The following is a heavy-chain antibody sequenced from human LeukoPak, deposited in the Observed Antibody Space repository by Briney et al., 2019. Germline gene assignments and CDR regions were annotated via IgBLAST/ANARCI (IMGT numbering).Heavy chain of an antibody. V-gene: IGHV1-18*01. CDR1: GYTFTSYG. CDR2: ISPNNGGT. D-gene: IGHD2-15*01. Sequence: ASVKVSCKAPGYTFTSYGISWVRQAPGQGLERMGWISPNNGGTSYAHNFRDRVTMTTDTSSNTAYMELSWLTSDDTAVYYCAREWDCSGGICFPRGLDFWGQGTLVTVSS. J-gene: IGHJ4*02. CDR3: AREWDCSGGICFPRGLDF.